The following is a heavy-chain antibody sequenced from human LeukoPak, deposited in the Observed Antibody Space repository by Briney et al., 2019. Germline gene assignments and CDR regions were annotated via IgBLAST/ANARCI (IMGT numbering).Heavy chain of an antibody. J-gene: IGHJ3*02. Sequence: PSETLSLTCAVSGGSISSGGYSWSWIRQPPGKGLEWIGYIDHSGSTYYNPSLKSRVTISVDRSKNQFSLKLSSVTAADTAVYYCARGKPTTLAYCGGDCYSLDAFDIWGQGTMVTVSS. CDR2: IDHSGST. V-gene: IGHV4-30-2*01. CDR3: ARGKPTTLAYCGGDCYSLDAFDI. D-gene: IGHD2-21*02. CDR1: GGSISSGGYS.